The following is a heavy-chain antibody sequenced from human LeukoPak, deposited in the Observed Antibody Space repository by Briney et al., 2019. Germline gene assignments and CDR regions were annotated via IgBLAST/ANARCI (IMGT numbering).Heavy chain of an antibody. Sequence: SQTLSLTCTVSAGSSGSGGYYWSWIRQHPGKGLEWIGNIYYSGSTNYNPSLKSRVTISVDTSKNQFSLKLSSVTAADAAVYYCASTYVDTAINFDYWGQGTLVTVSS. CDR3: ASTYVDTAINFDY. CDR2: IYYSGST. J-gene: IGHJ4*02. D-gene: IGHD5-18*01. V-gene: IGHV4-31*03. CDR1: AGSSGSGGYY.